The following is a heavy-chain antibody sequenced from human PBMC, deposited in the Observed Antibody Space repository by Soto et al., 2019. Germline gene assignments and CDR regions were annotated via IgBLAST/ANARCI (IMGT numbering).Heavy chain of an antibody. D-gene: IGHD1-1*01. J-gene: IGHJ4*02. CDR1: GASISSYY. CDR3: ARDTTPSL. CDR2: VYYSGST. V-gene: IGHV4-59*01. Sequence: QVQLQESGPGLVKPSETLSLTCTVSGASISSYYWSWIRQPPGKGLEWIGYVYYSGSTNYNPSLKSRVTISVDTSKNQFSLKLSSVTAADTATYYCARDTTPSLWGQGSLVTVSS.